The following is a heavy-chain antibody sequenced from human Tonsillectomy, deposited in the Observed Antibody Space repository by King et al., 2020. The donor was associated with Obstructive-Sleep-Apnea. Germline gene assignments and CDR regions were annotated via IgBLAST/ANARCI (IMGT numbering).Heavy chain of an antibody. CDR3: ARHRGVEDYGGYGDYFDY. Sequence: QLQESGPGLVKPSETLSLTCTVSGGSISNYYWSWIRQPPGKGLEWIGYMYYSGNTNFNPSLKCRVTISADTSKIQFSLRLSAVTAAATAAYYCARHRGVEDYGGYGDYFDYWGQGTRVTVSS. D-gene: IGHD5-12*01. V-gene: IGHV4-59*08. J-gene: IGHJ4*02. CDR1: GGSISNYY. CDR2: MYYSGNT.